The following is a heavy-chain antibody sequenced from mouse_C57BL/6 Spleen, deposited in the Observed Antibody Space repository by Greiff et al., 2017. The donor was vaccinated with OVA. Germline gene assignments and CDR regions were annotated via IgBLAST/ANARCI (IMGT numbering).Heavy chain of an antibody. Sequence: VQLQQSGAELARPGASVKMSCKASGYTFTSYTMHWVKQRPGQGLEWIGYINPSSGYTKYNQKFKDKATLTADKSSSTAYMQLSSPTSEDSAVYYCARSAIYYDYDSYAMDYWGQGTSVTVSS. CDR1: GYTFTSYT. CDR2: INPSSGYT. CDR3: ARSAIYYDYDSYAMDY. V-gene: IGHV1-4*01. J-gene: IGHJ4*01. D-gene: IGHD2-4*01.